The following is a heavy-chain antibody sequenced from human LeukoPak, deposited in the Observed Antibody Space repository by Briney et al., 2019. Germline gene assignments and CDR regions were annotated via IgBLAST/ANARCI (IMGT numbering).Heavy chain of an antibody. V-gene: IGHV3-30*01. J-gene: IGHJ4*02. Sequence: PGRSLRLSCAASGFTFSRYAMHWVRQAPGKGLEWVAVISNDGGKEYYADSVKGRFTISRDISNNTLYVQMNSLRAEDTAVYYCARDREWGDSSGYYNYWGQGTLVTVSS. D-gene: IGHD3-22*01. CDR3: ARDREWGDSSGYYNY. CDR2: ISNDGGKE. CDR1: GFTFSRYA.